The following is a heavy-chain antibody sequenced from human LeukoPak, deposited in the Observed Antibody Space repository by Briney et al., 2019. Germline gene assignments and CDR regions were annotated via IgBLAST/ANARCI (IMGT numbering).Heavy chain of an antibody. D-gene: IGHD5-12*01. CDR2: IIPIFGTA. CDR1: GGTFSSYA. V-gene: IGHV1-69*13. Sequence: SVKVSCKASGGTFSSYAISWVRQAPGQGLEWMGGIIPIFGTANYAQKFQGRVTITADESTSTAYMELSSLRSEDTAVYYCARDKGGYDPGHCYYYMDVWGKGTTVTVSS. CDR3: ARDKGGYDPGHCYYYMDV. J-gene: IGHJ6*03.